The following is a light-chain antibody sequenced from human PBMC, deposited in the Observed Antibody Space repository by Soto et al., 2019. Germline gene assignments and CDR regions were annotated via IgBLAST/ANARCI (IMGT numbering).Light chain of an antibody. J-gene: IGKJ5*01. Sequence: EIVLPQCPGTLSLSPGERATLSCRASQSVIHNYLAWHQQKHGQTPRLLVYGASNRATGIPDRFSGSVSGTDVTLNVRRLEPEDGAVYDGQQHGSSPITFGQGTRLENK. V-gene: IGKV3-20*01. CDR1: QSVIHNY. CDR2: GAS. CDR3: QQHGSSPIT.